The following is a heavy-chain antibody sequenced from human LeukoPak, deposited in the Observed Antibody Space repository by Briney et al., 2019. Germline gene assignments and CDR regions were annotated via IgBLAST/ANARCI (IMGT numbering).Heavy chain of an antibody. CDR3: ARGNFYSGSGSSPLDY. CDR2: INRDGSRT. Sequence: GSLRLSCAASGFTFNNYWMHWVRQVPGKGLVWVSRINRDGSRTNYVDSAKGRFTISRDNAKNTLFLQMNSLGAEDSAVYYCARGNFYSGSGSSPLDYWGQGTLVTVSS. V-gene: IGHV3-74*01. J-gene: IGHJ4*02. CDR1: GFTFNNYW. D-gene: IGHD3-10*01.